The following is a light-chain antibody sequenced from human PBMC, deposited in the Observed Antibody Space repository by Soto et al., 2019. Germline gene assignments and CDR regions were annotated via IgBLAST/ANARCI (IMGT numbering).Light chain of an antibody. CDR2: DAS. CDR3: QQCNNWPRAT. Sequence: DIQMTQSHSTLSASVGDRVTITCRASQSISSWLAWYQQKPGKAPKLLIYDASSLESGVPSRFSGSGSGTEFTLTISSLQSEDFAVYYCQQCNNWPRATFGGGTKVDIK. J-gene: IGKJ4*01. V-gene: IGKV1-5*01. CDR1: QSISSW.